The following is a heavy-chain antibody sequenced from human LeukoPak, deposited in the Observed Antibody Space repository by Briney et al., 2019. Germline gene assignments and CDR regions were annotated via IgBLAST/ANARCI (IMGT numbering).Heavy chain of an antibody. Sequence: TVKVSCKASGGTFSSYAISWVRQAPGQGLEWMGGIIPIFGTANYAQKFQGRVTITADESTSTAYMELSSLRSEDTAVYYCARDQIVVPAAMQDWGQGTLVTVSS. CDR3: ARDQIVVPAAMQD. V-gene: IGHV1-69*01. J-gene: IGHJ4*02. CDR1: GGTFSSYA. CDR2: IIPIFGTA. D-gene: IGHD2-2*01.